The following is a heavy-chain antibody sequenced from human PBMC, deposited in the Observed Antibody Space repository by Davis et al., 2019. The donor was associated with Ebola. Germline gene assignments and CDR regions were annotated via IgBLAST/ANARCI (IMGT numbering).Heavy chain of an antibody. CDR3: ARSVGLDAFDI. J-gene: IGHJ3*02. CDR2: IIPILGIA. D-gene: IGHD3-10*01. CDR1: GGTFSSYA. V-gene: IGHV1-69*04. Sequence: SVKVSCKASGGTFSSYAISWVRQAPGQGLEWMGRIIPILGIANYAQKFQGRVTITADKSTSTAYMELSSLRSDDTAVYYCARSVGLDAFDIWGQGTMVTVSS.